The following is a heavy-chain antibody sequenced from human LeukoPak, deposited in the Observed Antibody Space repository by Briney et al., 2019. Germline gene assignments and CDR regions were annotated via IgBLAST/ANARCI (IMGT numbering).Heavy chain of an antibody. Sequence: SETLSLTCTVSGGSINSYWSWIRQPAGKGLEWIGRISGSGTITYNPALQSRLSISIDTSKNQFSLKLMSVTAADTAVYYCARGLWGGGSASIESFQHWGQGTLVTVSS. CDR2: ISGSGTI. J-gene: IGHJ1*01. D-gene: IGHD2/OR15-2a*01. V-gene: IGHV4-4*07. CDR1: GGSINSY. CDR3: ARGLWGGGSASIESFQH.